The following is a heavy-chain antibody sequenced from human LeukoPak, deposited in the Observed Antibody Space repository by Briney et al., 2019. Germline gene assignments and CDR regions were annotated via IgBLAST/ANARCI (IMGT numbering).Heavy chain of an antibody. Sequence: GGSLRLSCAASGFSFSNYWMHWVRQVPGEGLVWVSRINSDDSSTNYAGSVKGRFTISRDKAKNTLYLQMNSLRAEDTAVYYCASAASGTRNGLDIWGQGTMVTVSS. CDR2: INSDDSST. D-gene: IGHD6-13*01. CDR3: ASAASGTRNGLDI. CDR1: GFSFSNYW. J-gene: IGHJ3*02. V-gene: IGHV3-74*01.